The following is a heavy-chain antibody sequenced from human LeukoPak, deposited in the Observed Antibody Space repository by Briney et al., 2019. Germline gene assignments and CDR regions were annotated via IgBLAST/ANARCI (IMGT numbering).Heavy chain of an antibody. CDR3: ARGERSSTYGMDV. CDR2: INHSGST. J-gene: IGHJ6*02. CDR1: GGSFSGYY. V-gene: IGHV4-34*01. D-gene: IGHD6-13*01. Sequence: TSETLSLTCAVYGGSFSGYYWSWIRQPPGKGLEWIGEINHSGSTNYNPSLKSRVTISVDTSKNQFSLKLSSVTAADTAVYYCARGERSSTYGMDVWGRGTTVTVSS.